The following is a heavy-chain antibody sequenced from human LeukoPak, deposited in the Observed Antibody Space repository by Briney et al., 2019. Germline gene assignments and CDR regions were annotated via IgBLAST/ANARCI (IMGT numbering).Heavy chain of an antibody. D-gene: IGHD6-19*01. J-gene: IGHJ4*02. CDR1: GFTFNSYS. CDR3: AREGQWLLRYFDY. Sequence: GGSLRLSCAASGFTFNSYSMNWVRQAPGKGLEWVSYISSSSSTIYYADSVKGRFTISRDNAKNSLYLQMNSLRAEDTAVYYCAREGQWLLRYFDYWGQGTLVTVSS. V-gene: IGHV3-48*01. CDR2: ISSSSSTI.